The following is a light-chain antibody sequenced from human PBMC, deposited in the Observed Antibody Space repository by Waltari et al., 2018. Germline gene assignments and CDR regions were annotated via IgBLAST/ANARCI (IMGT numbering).Light chain of an antibody. CDR2: AAS. CDR3: QQSYRSPWT. V-gene: IGKV1-39*01. J-gene: IGKJ1*01. CDR1: QTIDRY. Sequence: DIQMTQSPSSLSASVGDRVTIPCRARQTIDRYLNWYHQKPGKAPKLLIYAASTLQSGVPSRFSGSGSGTDFTLTIIGLQPEDFATYFCQQSYRSPWTFGQGTRVDIK.